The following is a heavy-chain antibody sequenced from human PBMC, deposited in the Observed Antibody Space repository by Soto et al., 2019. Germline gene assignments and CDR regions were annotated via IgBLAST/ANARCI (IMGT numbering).Heavy chain of an antibody. V-gene: IGHV4-34*01. CDR1: GGSFSDYY. CDR3: ARGVVRRVIIQYTSFFDY. J-gene: IGHJ4*02. Sequence: PSETLSLTCAVYGGSFSDYYWSWIRQAPGRGLEWIGEINHSGGTYYNPSLKSRVTISVDTSKNQFSLKLSSVTAADTAVYYCARGVVRRVIIQYTSFFDYWGQGTLVTVSS. CDR2: INHSGGT. D-gene: IGHD3-10*01.